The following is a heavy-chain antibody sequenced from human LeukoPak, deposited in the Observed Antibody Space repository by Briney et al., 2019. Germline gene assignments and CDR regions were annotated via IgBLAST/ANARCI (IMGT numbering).Heavy chain of an antibody. CDR1: GFTFGGYG. CDR2: IAYDGNRA. D-gene: IGHD1-14*01. J-gene: IGHJ4*02. CDR3: TRYNNDHFDY. V-gene: IGHV3-33*01. Sequence: GGSLRLSCAGSGFTFGGYGMHWFRQTPGKGLEWVAVIAYDGNRAFYADSVKGRFTISRDNSKNTMSVQMDDLRAEDTAVYYCTRYNNDHFDYWGQGTLVTVSS.